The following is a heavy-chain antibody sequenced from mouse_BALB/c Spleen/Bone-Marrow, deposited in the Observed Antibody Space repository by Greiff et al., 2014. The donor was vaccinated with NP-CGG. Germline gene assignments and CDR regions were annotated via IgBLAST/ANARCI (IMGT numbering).Heavy chain of an antibody. D-gene: IGHD2-1*01. Sequence: EVQRVESGGGLVQPGGSLRLSCATSGFTFTDYYMSWVRQPPGKALEWLGFIRNKANGYTTEYSASVKGRFTISRDNSQSILYLQMNTLRGEDSATYYCARDKNYGSYWYFDVWGAGTTVTVSS. CDR2: IRNKANGYTT. CDR3: ARDKNYGSYWYFDV. J-gene: IGHJ1*01. CDR1: GFTFTDYY. V-gene: IGHV7-3*02.